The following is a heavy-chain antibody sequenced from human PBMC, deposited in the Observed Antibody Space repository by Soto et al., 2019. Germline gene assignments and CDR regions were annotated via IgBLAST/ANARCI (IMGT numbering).Heavy chain of an antibody. CDR3: ANTIRWFGEDAVDI. Sequence: QITLKESGPTLVKPTQTLTLTCTFSGFSLSSNGVGVGWIRQPPGKALEWLALIYWDDDKRFSPSLKSRLTSTRDTSKNQVGLTITNMDPVETATYYCANTIRWFGEDAVDIWGPGKMVNVSS. CDR2: IYWDDDK. J-gene: IGHJ3*02. CDR1: GFSLSSNGVG. V-gene: IGHV2-5*02. D-gene: IGHD3-10*01.